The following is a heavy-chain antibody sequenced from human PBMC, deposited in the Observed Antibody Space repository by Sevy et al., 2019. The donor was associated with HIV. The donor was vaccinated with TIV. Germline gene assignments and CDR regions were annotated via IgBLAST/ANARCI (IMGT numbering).Heavy chain of an antibody. D-gene: IGHD1-1*01. V-gene: IGHV3-7*03. CDR3: ARGYDYFDY. CDR1: GFTFSSYA. CDR2: IKQDGSEK. Sequence: GGSLRLSCAASGFTFSSYAMHWVRQAPGKGLEWVANIKQDGSEKYYVDSVKGRFTISRDNAKNSLYLQMNSLRAEDTAVYYCARGYDYFDYWGQGTLVTVSS. J-gene: IGHJ4*02.